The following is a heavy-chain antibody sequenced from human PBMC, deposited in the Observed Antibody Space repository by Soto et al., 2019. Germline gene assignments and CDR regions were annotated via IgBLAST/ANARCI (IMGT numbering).Heavy chain of an antibody. J-gene: IGHJ6*03. Sequence: GGSLRLSCAASGVTFSSYWMSWVRQAPGKGLEWVANIKQDGSEKYYVDSVKGRFTISRDNAKNSLYLQMNSLRAEDTAVYYCARVGPAAAGTLSYYYMDVWGKGTTVTVSS. D-gene: IGHD6-13*01. CDR2: IKQDGSEK. CDR3: ARVGPAAAGTLSYYYMDV. V-gene: IGHV3-7*01. CDR1: GVTFSSYW.